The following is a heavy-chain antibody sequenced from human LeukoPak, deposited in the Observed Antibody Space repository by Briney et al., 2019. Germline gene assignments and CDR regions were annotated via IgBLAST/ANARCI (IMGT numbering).Heavy chain of an antibody. CDR2: IYTGGTT. Sequence: GGSLRLSCAASGFTVSSNYMSWVRQAPGKGLEWVSVIYTGGTTYYADSVKGRFSISRDNSKNTLYLQMNSLRAEDTAVYYCARLARLDYFDYWGQGTLVTVSS. CDR3: ARLARLDYFDY. D-gene: IGHD6-13*01. J-gene: IGHJ4*02. V-gene: IGHV3-66*01. CDR1: GFTVSSNY.